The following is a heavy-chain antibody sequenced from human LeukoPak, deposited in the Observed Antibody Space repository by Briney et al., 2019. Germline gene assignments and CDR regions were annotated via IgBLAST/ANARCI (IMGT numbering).Heavy chain of an antibody. CDR1: DFTVRSNY. J-gene: IGHJ4*02. D-gene: IGHD3-10*01. CDR3: ARVGSYFDLDY. V-gene: IGHV3-53*01. CDR2: IYSGDST. Sequence: GGSLRLSCAASDFTVRSNYMSWVRQAAGKGLEWVSLIYSGDSTNYADSVRGRFTISRDNSKKTLYLQMNSLRAEDTAVYYCARVGSYFDLDYWGQGTLVTVSS.